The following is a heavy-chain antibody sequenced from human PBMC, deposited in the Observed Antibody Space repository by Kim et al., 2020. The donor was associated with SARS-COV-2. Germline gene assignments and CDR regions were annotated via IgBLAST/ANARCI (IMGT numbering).Heavy chain of an antibody. J-gene: IGHJ4*02. V-gene: IGHV3-30-3*01. CDR3: ARAGSYSGYTYFDY. D-gene: IGHD5-12*01. CDR2: ISYDGSNK. CDR1: GFTFSSYA. Sequence: GGSLRLSCAASGFTFSSYAMHWVRQAPGKGLEWVAVISYDGSNKYYADSVKGRFTISRDNSKNTLYLQMNSLRAEDTAVYYCARAGSYSGYTYFDYWGQGTLVTVSS.